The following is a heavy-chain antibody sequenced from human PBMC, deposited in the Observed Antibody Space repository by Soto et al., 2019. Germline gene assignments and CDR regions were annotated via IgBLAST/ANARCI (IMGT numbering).Heavy chain of an antibody. CDR1: GGTFSSYT. Sequence: QVQLVQSGAEVKKPGSSVKVSCKASGGTFSSYTISWVRQAPGQGLEWMGRIIPILGIANYAQKFQGSVTTTAGKATSTAYMGLSSLRSEDTAVYYCARGGTAARPYYYYMDVWGKGTTVTVSS. CDR2: IIPILGIA. J-gene: IGHJ6*03. V-gene: IGHV1-69*02. D-gene: IGHD6-6*01. CDR3: ARGGTAARPYYYYMDV.